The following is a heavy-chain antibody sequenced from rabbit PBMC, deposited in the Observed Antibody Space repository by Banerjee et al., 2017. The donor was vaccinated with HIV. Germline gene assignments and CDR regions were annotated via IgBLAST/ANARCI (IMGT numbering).Heavy chain of an antibody. CDR1: GFSFSSNYW. V-gene: IGHV1S45*01. CDR3: VREVAAKFSL. CDR2: IHVGYSGNT. Sequence: EESGGGLVQPEGSLTLTCTASGFSFSSNYWICWVRQAPGKGLEWIACIHVGYSGNTYYATWAKGRFTISKTSSTTVTLQMTSLTVADTATYFCVREVAAKFSLWGQGTLVTVS. J-gene: IGHJ4*01. D-gene: IGHD4-1*01.